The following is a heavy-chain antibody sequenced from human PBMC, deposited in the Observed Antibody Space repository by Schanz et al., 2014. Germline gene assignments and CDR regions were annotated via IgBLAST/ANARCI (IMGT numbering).Heavy chain of an antibody. Sequence: QVLQVQSGSELKKPGASVKVSCKASGYTFTSHGISWVRQAPGQGLEWMGIINPSGGSTTYAQKFQGRVTMTRDTSTSTVYMELSSLRSEDTAVYYCARDGVDAAAGGNYWGQGTLVTVSS. V-gene: IGHV1-46*03. CDR3: ARDGVDAAAGGNY. CDR2: INPSGGST. CDR1: GYTFTSHG. D-gene: IGHD6-13*01. J-gene: IGHJ4*02.